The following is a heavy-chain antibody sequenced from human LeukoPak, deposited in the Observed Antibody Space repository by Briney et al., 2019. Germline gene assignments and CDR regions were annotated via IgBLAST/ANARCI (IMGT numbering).Heavy chain of an antibody. CDR1: GYTFTSYD. D-gene: IGHD3-22*01. J-gene: IGHJ4*02. CDR2: INPNSGAT. CDR3: ARSRITTIPNFDY. Sequence: ASVKVSCKASGYTFTSYDINWVRQATGQGLEWMGWINPNSGATNNAQSFQGRVTVSRDTSISTAYMELSKVTSDDTGVYYCARSRITTIPNFDYWGQGALVTVSS. V-gene: IGHV1-2*02.